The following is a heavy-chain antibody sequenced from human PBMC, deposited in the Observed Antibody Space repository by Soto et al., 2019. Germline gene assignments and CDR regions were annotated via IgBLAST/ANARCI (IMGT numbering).Heavy chain of an antibody. D-gene: IGHD1-26*01. CDR3: AGDSQRELRAFDI. J-gene: IGHJ3*02. V-gene: IGHV1-2*04. CDR1: GYTFTGYY. Sequence: ASVKVSCKASGYTFTGYYMHWVRQAPGQGLEWMGWINPNSGGTNYAQKFQGWVTMTRDTSISTAYMELSRLRSDDTAVYYCAGDSQRELRAFDIWGQGTMVTVSS. CDR2: INPNSGGT.